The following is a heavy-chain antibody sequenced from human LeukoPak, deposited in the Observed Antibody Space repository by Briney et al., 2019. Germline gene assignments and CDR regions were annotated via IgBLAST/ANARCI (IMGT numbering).Heavy chain of an antibody. Sequence: GGSLRLSCEASGFNLSSYWMSWVRQAPGKGLEYVATIKPDGSEQLYVGSAKGRFTISKDSAKNSVFLQVNSLRAEDTAMYYCAKQGAYFFDYWGQGTLVTVSS. CDR2: IKPDGSEQ. V-gene: IGHV3-7*01. J-gene: IGHJ4*02. CDR1: GFNLSSYW. CDR3: AKQGAYFFDY.